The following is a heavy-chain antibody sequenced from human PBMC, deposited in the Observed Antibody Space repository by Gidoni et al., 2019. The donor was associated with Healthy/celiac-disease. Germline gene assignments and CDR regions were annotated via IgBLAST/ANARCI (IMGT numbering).Heavy chain of an antibody. Sequence: NYNPSLKSRVTISVDTSKNQFSLKLSSVTAADTAVYYCARDLFTVAGTYLDYWGQGTLVTVSS. D-gene: IGHD6-19*01. J-gene: IGHJ4*02. CDR3: ARDLFTVAGTYLDY. V-gene: IGHV4-59*01.